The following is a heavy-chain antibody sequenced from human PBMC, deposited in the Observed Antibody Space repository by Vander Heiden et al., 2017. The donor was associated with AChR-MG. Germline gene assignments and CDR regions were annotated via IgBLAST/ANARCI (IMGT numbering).Heavy chain of an antibody. CDR2: IYSGGST. V-gene: IGHV3-53*01. J-gene: IGHJ5*02. D-gene: IGHD3-10*01. CDR1: GFTVSSNY. CDR3: ARAPTTYGSGSPFWFDP. Sequence: EVQLVESGGGLIQPGGSLRLSCAASGFTVSSNYMSWVRQAPGKGLEWVSVIYSGGSTYYADSVKGRFTISRDNSKNTLYLQMNSLRAEDTAVYYCARAPTTYGSGSPFWFDPWGQGTLVTVSS.